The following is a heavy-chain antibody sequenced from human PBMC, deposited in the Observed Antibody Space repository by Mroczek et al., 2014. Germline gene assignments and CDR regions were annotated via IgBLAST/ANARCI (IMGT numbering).Heavy chain of an antibody. D-gene: IGHD6-19*01. CDR1: GGSFSGYY. J-gene: IGHJ6*03. CDR2: INHSGST. Sequence: QVQLQQWGAGLLKPSETLSLTCAVYGGSFSGYYWSWIRQPPGKGLEWIGEINHSGSTNYNPSLKSRVTISVDTSKNQFSLKLSSVTAADTAVYYCARDYRGGNVAVAGDRYYYYYYMDVWGKGTTVTVSS. CDR3: ARDYRGGNVAVAGDRYYYYYYMDV. V-gene: IGHV4-34*01.